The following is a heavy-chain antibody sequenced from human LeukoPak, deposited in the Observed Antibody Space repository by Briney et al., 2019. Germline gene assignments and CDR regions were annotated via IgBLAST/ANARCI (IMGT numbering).Heavy chain of an antibody. Sequence: PSQTLSLTCTVSGGSISSGSYYWSWTRQPAGKGLEWIGRIYTSGSTNYNPSLKSRVTISVDTSKNQFSLKLSSVTAADTAVYYCARTMSSSWDPGYYYYYMDVWGKGTTVTVSS. V-gene: IGHV4-61*02. CDR3: ARTMSSSWDPGYYYYYMDV. CDR1: GGSISSGSYY. CDR2: IYTSGST. J-gene: IGHJ6*03. D-gene: IGHD6-13*01.